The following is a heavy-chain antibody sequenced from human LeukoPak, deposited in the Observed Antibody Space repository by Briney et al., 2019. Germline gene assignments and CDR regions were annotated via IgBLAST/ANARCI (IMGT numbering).Heavy chain of an antibody. CDR3: AGGDTAMEFDY. Sequence: ASVKVSCKASGYTFTSYYMHWVRHAPGQGLEWMGIINPSGGSTSYAQKFQGRVTITRDTSTSTVYMELSSLRSEDTAVYYCAGGDTAMEFDYWGQGTLVTVSS. CDR1: GYTFTSYY. J-gene: IGHJ4*02. V-gene: IGHV1-46*01. D-gene: IGHD5-18*01. CDR2: INPSGGST.